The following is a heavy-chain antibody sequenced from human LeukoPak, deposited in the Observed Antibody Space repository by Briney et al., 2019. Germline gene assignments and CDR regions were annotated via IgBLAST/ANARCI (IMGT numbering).Heavy chain of an antibody. D-gene: IGHD2-2*01. V-gene: IGHV3-72*01. Sequence: PGGSLRLSCAASGFIFSDHYMDWVRQAPGKGLEWVGRTRNKANSYTTEYAASVKGRFTISRDDSKNSLYLQMNSLKTEDTAVYYCAREDIVVVPAAHYYYYYYMDVWGKGTTVTVSS. J-gene: IGHJ6*03. CDR2: TRNKANSYTT. CDR1: GFIFSDHY. CDR3: AREDIVVVPAAHYYYYYYMDV.